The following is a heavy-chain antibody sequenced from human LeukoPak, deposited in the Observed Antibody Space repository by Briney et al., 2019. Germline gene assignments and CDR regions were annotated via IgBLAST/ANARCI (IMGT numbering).Heavy chain of an antibody. CDR2: ISGSAGTT. D-gene: IGHD4-17*01. Sequence: GGSLRLSCAASGLTFSSYAMTWVRQAPGKGLECISAISGSAGTTYYADSVKGRFTISRDNSKNTLYLLMTSLRVEDTAVYYCATAKYDYGDPVGWFDPWGPGTLVTVSS. V-gene: IGHV3-23*01. J-gene: IGHJ5*02. CDR3: ATAKYDYGDPVGWFDP. CDR1: GLTFSSYA.